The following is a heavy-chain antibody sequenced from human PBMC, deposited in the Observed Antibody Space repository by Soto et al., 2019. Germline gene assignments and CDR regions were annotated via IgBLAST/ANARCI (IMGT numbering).Heavy chain of an antibody. CDR3: ARDPGGWGLVDY. J-gene: IGHJ4*02. CDR2: ISSSSSYI. D-gene: IGHD7-27*01. Sequence: EVQLVESGGGLVKPGGSLRLSCAASGFTFSSYSMNWVRQAPGKGLEWVSSISSSSSYIYYADSVKGRFTISRDNAKNSLYLQMNSLRAEDTAVYYCARDPGGWGLVDYWGQGTLVTVSS. CDR1: GFTFSSYS. V-gene: IGHV3-21*01.